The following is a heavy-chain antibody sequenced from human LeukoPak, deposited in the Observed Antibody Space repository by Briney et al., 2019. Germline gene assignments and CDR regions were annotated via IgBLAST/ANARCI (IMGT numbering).Heavy chain of an antibody. CDR2: IKQDGSEK. CDR1: GFTFSSYW. J-gene: IGHJ3*02. CDR3: AGSGGVIASDAFDI. Sequence: GGSLRLSSAASGFTFSSYWMSWARQAPGKGLEWVANIKQDGSEKYYVDSVKGRFTISRDNAKNSLYLQMNSLRAEDTAVYYCAGSGGVIASDAFDIWGQGTMVTVSS. D-gene: IGHD3-16*02. V-gene: IGHV3-7*01.